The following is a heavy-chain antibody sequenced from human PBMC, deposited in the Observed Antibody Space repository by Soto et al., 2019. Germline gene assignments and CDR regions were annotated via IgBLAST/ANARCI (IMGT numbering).Heavy chain of an antibody. CDR3: AIYDSSGSRGFQH. J-gene: IGHJ1*01. D-gene: IGHD3-22*01. V-gene: IGHV4-39*01. CDR1: GGSISSSSFH. Sequence: SETLSLTCTVSGGSISSSSFHWGWIRQPPGKGLEWIGSIYYSGSTYYSPSLKSRVTISVDTSKNQFSLKLSSVTAADTAVYYCAIYDSSGSRGFQHWGQGTLVTVSS. CDR2: IYYSGST.